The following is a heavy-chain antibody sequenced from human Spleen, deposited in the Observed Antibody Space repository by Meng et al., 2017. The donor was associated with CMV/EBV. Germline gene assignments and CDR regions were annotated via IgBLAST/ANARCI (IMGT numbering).Heavy chain of an antibody. J-gene: IGHJ5*02. CDR3: ARSLTPERNWFDP. CDR2: IRSSSSYI. D-gene: IGHD1-1*01. V-gene: IGHV3-21*01. CDR1: GVTVSRYS. Sequence: GVTVSRYSMKWGSQSPGKGLEWVSYIRSSSSYIYDADSGKGRCTIARDNAKNSLYLQRNSLRAEDTAVYYCARSLTPERNWFDPWGQGTLVTVSS.